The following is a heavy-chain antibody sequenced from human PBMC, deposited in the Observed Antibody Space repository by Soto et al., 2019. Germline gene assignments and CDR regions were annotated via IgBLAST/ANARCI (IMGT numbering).Heavy chain of an antibody. J-gene: IGHJ4*02. CDR2: ISYDGSNK. CDR1: GFTFSSYA. Sequence: QVQLVESGGGVVQPGRSLRLSCAASGFTFSSYAMHWVRQAPGKGLEWVAVISYDGSNKYYADSVKGRFTISRDNSKNTLYLQMNSLRAEDTGVYYCARDVGTVVTRVPFYFDYWGQGTLVTVSS. V-gene: IGHV3-30-3*01. CDR3: ARDVGTVVTRVPFYFDY. D-gene: IGHD2-21*02.